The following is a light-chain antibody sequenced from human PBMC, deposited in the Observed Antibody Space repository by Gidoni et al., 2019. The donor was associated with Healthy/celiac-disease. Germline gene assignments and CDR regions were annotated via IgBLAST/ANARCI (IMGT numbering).Light chain of an antibody. J-gene: IGKJ4*01. V-gene: IGKV1-9*01. CDR1: QGISSY. CDR3: QQLNSYPLT. CDR2: AAS. Sequence: DIQLTQSPSFLSASVGDRVTITCRASQGISSYLPWYQQKPGKAPKLLIYAASTLQSGVPSRFSGSGSGTEFTLTSSRLQPEDVATYYCQQLNSYPLTFGGGTKVEIK.